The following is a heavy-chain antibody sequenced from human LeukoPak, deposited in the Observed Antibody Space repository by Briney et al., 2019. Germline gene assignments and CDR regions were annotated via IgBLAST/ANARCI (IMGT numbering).Heavy chain of an antibody. V-gene: IGHV3-21*01. D-gene: IGHD2-15*01. CDR3: AREGYCSGGSCYSGGHYCGMDV. CDR2: ISSSSSYI. CDR1: GFTFSSYS. Sequence: GGSLRLSCAASGFTFSSYSMNWVRQAPWKGLEWVSSISSSSSYIYYADSVKGRFTISRDNAKNSLYLQMNSLRAEDTAVYYCAREGYCSGGSCYSGGHYCGMDVWGQGTTVTVSS. J-gene: IGHJ6*02.